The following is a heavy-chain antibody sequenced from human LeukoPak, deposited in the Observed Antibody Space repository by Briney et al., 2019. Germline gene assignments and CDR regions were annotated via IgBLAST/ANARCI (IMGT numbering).Heavy chain of an antibody. CDR3: ARGFSGGSGSYWGDAFDI. V-gene: IGHV4-30-4*01. D-gene: IGHD3-10*01. J-gene: IGHJ3*02. Sequence: SQTLSLTCTVSGGSISSGDYYWSWIRQPPGKGLEWIGYIYYSGSTYYNPSLKSRVTISVDTSKNQFSLKLSSVTAADAAVYYCARGFSGGSGSYWGDAFDIWGQGTMVTVSS. CDR2: IYYSGST. CDR1: GGSISSGDYY.